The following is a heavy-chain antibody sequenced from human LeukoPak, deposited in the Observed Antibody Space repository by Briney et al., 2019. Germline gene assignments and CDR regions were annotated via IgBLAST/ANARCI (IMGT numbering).Heavy chain of an antibody. CDR2: ISGDGGST. V-gene: IGHV3-43*02. CDR3: AKGGSGWSYYFDF. J-gene: IGHJ4*02. D-gene: IGHD6-19*01. Sequence: PGGSLRLSCAVSGFTFNDYAMNWVRQAPGKSLEWVSFISGDGGSTYYADSVKGRFTISRDNSKNSLYLQMNSLRLGDTALYYCAKGGSGWSYYFDFWGQGTLVTVSS. CDR1: GFTFNDYA.